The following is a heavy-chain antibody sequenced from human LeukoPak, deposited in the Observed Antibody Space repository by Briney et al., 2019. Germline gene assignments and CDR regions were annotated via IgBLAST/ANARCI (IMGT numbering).Heavy chain of an antibody. J-gene: IGHJ4*02. CDR1: EFTFSNYG. CDR2: ISSNSRTI. CDR3: ARGGEKGPDC. V-gene: IGHV3-48*02. Sequence: GGSLRLSCTASEFTFSNYGMNWVRQAPGKGLEWVSYISSNSRTINYADSVRGRFTISRDNAKNSLYLQMNSLRDEDTAMYYCARGGEKGPDCWGRGTLVTVSS.